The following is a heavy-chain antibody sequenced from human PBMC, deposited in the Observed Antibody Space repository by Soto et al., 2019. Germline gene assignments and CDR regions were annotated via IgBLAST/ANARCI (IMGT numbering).Heavy chain of an antibody. CDR1: GGTFSSYT. CDR3: ALSPEQLPITKWFDP. D-gene: IGHD6-13*01. Sequence: ASVKVSCKASGGTFSSYTISWVRQAPGQGLEWMGRIIPILGIANYAQKFQGRVTITADKSTSTAYMELSSLRSEDTAVYYCALSPEQLPITKWFDPWGQGTLVTVSS. J-gene: IGHJ5*02. CDR2: IIPILGIA. V-gene: IGHV1-69*02.